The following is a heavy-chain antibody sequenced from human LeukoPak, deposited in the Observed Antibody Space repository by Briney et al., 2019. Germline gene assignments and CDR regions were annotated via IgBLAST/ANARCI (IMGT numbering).Heavy chain of an antibody. D-gene: IGHD1-26*01. CDR3: ARVSYLRPSDYMDV. V-gene: IGHV1-18*01. CDR2: ISAYNGKT. J-gene: IGHJ6*03. Sequence: ASVKVSCKSSGYTFSIYGFTWVRHAPGQGLEWMGWISAYNGKTLYAEKFQGRVTMTTDTATSTVYMELRSLRSDDTAVYYCARVSYLRPSDYMDVWGKGTTVTVSS. CDR1: GYTFSIYG.